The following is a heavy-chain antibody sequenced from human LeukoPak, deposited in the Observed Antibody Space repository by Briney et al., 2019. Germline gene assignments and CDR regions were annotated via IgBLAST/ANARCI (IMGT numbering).Heavy chain of an antibody. V-gene: IGHV3-13*01. CDR2: IGTAGDT. CDR1: GFTFSSYD. CDR3: ARGSSGWYDGETFDY. D-gene: IGHD6-19*01. J-gene: IGHJ4*02. Sequence: PGGSLRLSCAASGFTFSSYDMHWVRQATGKGLEWVSAIGTAGDTYYPGSVKGRFTISRENAKNSLYLQMNSLRAGDTAVYYCARGSSGWYDGETFDYWGQGVLVTVSS.